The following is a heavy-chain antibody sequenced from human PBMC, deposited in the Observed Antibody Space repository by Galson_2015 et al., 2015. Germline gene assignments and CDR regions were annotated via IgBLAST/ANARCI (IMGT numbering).Heavy chain of an antibody. Sequence: SLRLSCAASGFTVSRHDMHWVRQGTGKGLEWVSAIGSAGDTYYSGSVKGRFTISRENAKNSLYLQMNSLRAGDTAVYYCARVSLPPKPLCFDLWGRGTLVTVSS. V-gene: IGHV3-13*04. CDR3: ARVSLPPKPLCFDL. D-gene: IGHD2-21*01. CDR2: IGSAGDT. CDR1: GFTVSRHD. J-gene: IGHJ2*01.